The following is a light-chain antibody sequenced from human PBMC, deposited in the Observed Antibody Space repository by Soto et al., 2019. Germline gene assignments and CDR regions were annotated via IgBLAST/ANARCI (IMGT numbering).Light chain of an antibody. J-gene: IGLJ2*01. CDR2: DVS. CDR3: SSYTSSSTLV. Sequence: QSVLTQPASVSGSPGQSITISCTGTSSDVGGYNYVSWYQQHPGKAPKFMIYDVSNRPSGASNRFSGSKSGNTASLTISGLQAEDEADYYCSSYTSSSTLVFGGGTKLTVL. CDR1: SSDVGGYNY. V-gene: IGLV2-14*01.